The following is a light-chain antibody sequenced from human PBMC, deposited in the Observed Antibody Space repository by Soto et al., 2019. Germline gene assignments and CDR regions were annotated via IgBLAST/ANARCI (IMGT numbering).Light chain of an antibody. J-gene: IGLJ2*01. CDR3: AAWDDSLNGVV. CDR1: SSNIGSYT. V-gene: IGLV1-44*01. Sequence: QSVLTQTPSASGTPGQRVTISCSGSSSNIGSYTVNWYQQLPGTAPKLLIYSNNQRPSGVPDRFSGSKSGTSASLAISGLQSEDAADYYCAAWDDSLNGVVFGGGTKLTVL. CDR2: SNN.